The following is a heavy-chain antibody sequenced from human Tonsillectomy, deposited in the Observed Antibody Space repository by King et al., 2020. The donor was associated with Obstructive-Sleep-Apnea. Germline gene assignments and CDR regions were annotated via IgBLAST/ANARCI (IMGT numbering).Heavy chain of an antibody. CDR3: AYSAAGLFKLELL. J-gene: IGHJ4*02. D-gene: IGHD6-13*01. V-gene: IGHV3-30*02. CDR2: IRYDGSNK. CDR1: GFTFSSRG. Sequence: VQLVESGGGVVQPGRSLSLSCAASGFTFSSRGMHWVRQAPGKGLEWVAFIRYDGSNKYYADSVKGRFTISRDNSKNTLYLQMNSLRPEDTAVYYCAYSAAGLFKLELLGGQGTLVTVSS.